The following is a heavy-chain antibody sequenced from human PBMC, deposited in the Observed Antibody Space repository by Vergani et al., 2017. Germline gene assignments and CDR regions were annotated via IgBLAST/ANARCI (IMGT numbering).Heavy chain of an antibody. CDR3: ARDRHLPGIAAAGTGYFDY. CDR1: GYTFTSYY. Sequence: QVQLVQSGAEVKKPGASVKVSCKASGYTFTSYYMHWVRQAPGQGLEWMGIINPSGGSTSYAQKFQGRVTMTRDTSTSTVYMELSSLRSEDTAVYYCARDRHLPGIAAAGTGYFDYWGQGTLVTVSS. J-gene: IGHJ4*02. V-gene: IGHV1-46*01. CDR2: INPSGGST. D-gene: IGHD6-13*01.